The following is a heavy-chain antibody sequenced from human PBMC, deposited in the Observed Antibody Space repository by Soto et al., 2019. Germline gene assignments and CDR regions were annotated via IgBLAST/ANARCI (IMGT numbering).Heavy chain of an antibody. CDR1: GGSISSGFF. D-gene: IGHD1-1*01. CDR3: ARDTNSLDS. V-gene: IGHV4-38-2*02. J-gene: IGHJ4*02. CDR2: IFHTGDT. Sequence: PSETLSLTCTVSGGSISSGFFWGWIRQPPGKGLEWIGSIFHTGDTYYNPSLKSRITMSVDTSRNQFSLKLTSLTAADTAVYYCARDTNSLDSWGQGTLVTVSS.